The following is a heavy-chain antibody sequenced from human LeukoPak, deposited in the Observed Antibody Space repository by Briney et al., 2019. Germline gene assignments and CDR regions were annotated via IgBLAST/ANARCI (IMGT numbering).Heavy chain of an antibody. Sequence: SETLSLTCTVSGGSISSYFWTWIRQPAGKGLEWIGRIYTSGITNYNPSLKSRLTMSVDTSKNQFSLNLSSVTAADTAVYYCASECSSSCPRGLDVWGQGTTVTVSS. CDR1: GGSISSYF. CDR3: ASECSSSCPRGLDV. J-gene: IGHJ6*02. D-gene: IGHD2-2*01. V-gene: IGHV4-4*07. CDR2: IYTSGIT.